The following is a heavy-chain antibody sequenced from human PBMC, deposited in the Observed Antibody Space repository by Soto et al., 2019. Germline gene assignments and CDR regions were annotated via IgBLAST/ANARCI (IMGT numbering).Heavy chain of an antibody. CDR2: IYYSGST. CDR3: AREGLAGLDY. Sequence: SETLSLTCTVSGGSVSSGSYYWSWIRQPPGKGLEWIGYIYYSGSTNYNPSLKSRVTISVDTSKNQFSLKLSSVTAADTAVYYCAREGLAGLDYWGQG. J-gene: IGHJ4*02. CDR1: GGSVSSGSYY. V-gene: IGHV4-61*01.